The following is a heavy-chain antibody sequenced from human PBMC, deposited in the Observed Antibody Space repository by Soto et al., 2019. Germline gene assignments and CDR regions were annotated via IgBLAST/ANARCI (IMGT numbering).Heavy chain of an antibody. Sequence: GGSLRLSCAASGFTFSDYYMSWIRQAPGKGLEWVSYISSSSSYTNYADSVKGRFTISRDNAKNSLYLRMNSLRAEDTAVYYCAREGIAAAAHAFDIWGQGTMVTVSS. CDR1: GFTFSDYY. D-gene: IGHD6-13*01. V-gene: IGHV3-11*05. CDR2: ISSSSSYT. J-gene: IGHJ3*02. CDR3: AREGIAAAAHAFDI.